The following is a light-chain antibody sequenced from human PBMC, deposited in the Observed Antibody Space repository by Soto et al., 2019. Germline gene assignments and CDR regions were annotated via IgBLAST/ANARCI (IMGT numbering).Light chain of an antibody. V-gene: IGKV1-16*01. Sequence: DIQMTQSPSSLSVSVGDRVTITCRASQDIGSSLGWFQQKPGKALKSLIYAASTLQVGVPSRFSSSGSGTDFILTISSLQPEDFATYYCQQYNSYPRTFGQGTKVEIK. CDR3: QQYNSYPRT. CDR1: QDIGSS. J-gene: IGKJ1*01. CDR2: AAS.